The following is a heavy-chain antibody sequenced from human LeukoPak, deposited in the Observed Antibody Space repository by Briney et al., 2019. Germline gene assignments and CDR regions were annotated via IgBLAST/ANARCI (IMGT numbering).Heavy chain of an antibody. D-gene: IGHD6-13*01. J-gene: IGHJ4*02. CDR3: ARGYSSSWNYFDY. Sequence: SETLSLTCTVSGGSLSNYWRSWLRQPPGKGLEWIGYVFDSGSNNYNHSLKSRVTISVDTSKKQFSLKLSSVTAADTAVYYCARGYSSSWNYFDYWGQGTLVTVSS. V-gene: IGHV4-59*01. CDR2: VFDSGSN. CDR1: GGSLSNYW.